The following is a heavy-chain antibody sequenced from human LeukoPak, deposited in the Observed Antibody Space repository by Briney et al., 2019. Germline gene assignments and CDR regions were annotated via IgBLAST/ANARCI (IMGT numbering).Heavy chain of an antibody. CDR1: DYTYTSYG. CDR3: ARDGTPGTTFRFDP. CDR2: ISGYNGNT. J-gene: IGHJ5*02. V-gene: IGHV1-18*01. Sequence: RASVKVSCTASDYTYTSYGISWVRQAPGQGLEWMGWISGYNGNTNYAQKFQARVTMTTDTSTTTAHMELRSLRSDDTAVYYCARDGTPGTTFRFDPWGQGTLAIVSS. D-gene: IGHD1-1*01.